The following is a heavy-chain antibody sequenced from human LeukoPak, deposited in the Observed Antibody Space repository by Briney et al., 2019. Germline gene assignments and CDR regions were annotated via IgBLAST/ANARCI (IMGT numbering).Heavy chain of an antibody. V-gene: IGHV3-23*01. CDR1: GFAFSTFA. CDR3: AKDQGQAVVPRRFDY. D-gene: IGHD2-2*01. J-gene: IGHJ4*02. CDR2: IYFPGGTT. Sequence: GVSLRLSCAASGFAFSTFAMSWVRQAPGKGLEWVSTIYFPGGTTYSADSVRGRFTISRDNAKNTLYLQMTSLRPDDTAIYYCAKDQGQAVVPRRFDYWGQGTLVTVSS.